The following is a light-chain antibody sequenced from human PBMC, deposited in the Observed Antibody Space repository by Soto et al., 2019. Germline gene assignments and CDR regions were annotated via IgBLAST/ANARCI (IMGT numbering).Light chain of an antibody. CDR1: SNDVGGYDL. CDR3: CSFAGGATFV. Sequence: QSALTQPASVSGSPGRSITISCTGTSNDVGGYDLVSWYQQHPGKAPKLIIYEVHKRPSGVSDRFSGSKSGNTASLTISALQAEDEADYSCCSFAGGATFVFGGGTKLTVL. J-gene: IGLJ2*01. CDR2: EVH. V-gene: IGLV2-23*02.